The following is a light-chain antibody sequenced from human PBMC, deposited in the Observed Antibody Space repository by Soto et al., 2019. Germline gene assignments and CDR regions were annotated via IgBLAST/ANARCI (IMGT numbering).Light chain of an antibody. CDR2: GES. CDR1: QSVSSSY. Sequence: EIVLTQSPGTLSLSPGERATLSCRASQSVSSSYLAWYQQKPGQAPRLLIYGESSRATGIPDRFSGSGSGTDFTLIISRLEPEDFAVYYWQQYSSSRTFGQGTKVEIK. J-gene: IGKJ1*01. CDR3: QQYSSSRT. V-gene: IGKV3-20*01.